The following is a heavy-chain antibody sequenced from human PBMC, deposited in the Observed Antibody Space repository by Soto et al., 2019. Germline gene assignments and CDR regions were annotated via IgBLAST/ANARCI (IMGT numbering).Heavy chain of an antibody. CDR2: IYNGGTT. CDR3: ARGPSGDKVDS. D-gene: IGHD7-27*01. V-gene: IGHV4-4*09. J-gene: IGHJ4*02. CDR1: GGSISSYY. Sequence: SETLSLTRTVSGGSISSYYWSWIRQPPGKGLEWIGHIYNGGTTYNNPSLTSRVTISIDASNNQFSLKLSSVSAADTAVYYCARGPSGDKVDSWGQGTLVTVSS.